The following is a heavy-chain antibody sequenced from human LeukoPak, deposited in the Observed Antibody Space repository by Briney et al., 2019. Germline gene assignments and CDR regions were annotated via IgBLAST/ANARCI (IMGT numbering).Heavy chain of an antibody. Sequence: PGGSLRLSCAAPGFTFSSSGMHWVRQTPGKGLEWVVGISYDGSTTYYPNSVKGRFIISRDNSKNTLYLQMSSLRAEDTAVYYCARDLARYSSGCDYWGQGTLVTVSS. CDR3: ARDLARYSSGCDY. D-gene: IGHD6-19*01. CDR1: GFTFSSSG. CDR2: ISYDGSTT. J-gene: IGHJ4*02. V-gene: IGHV3-30*03.